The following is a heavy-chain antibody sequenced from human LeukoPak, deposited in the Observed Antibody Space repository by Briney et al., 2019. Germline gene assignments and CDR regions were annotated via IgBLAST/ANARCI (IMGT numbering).Heavy chain of an antibody. D-gene: IGHD4-23*01. CDR3: AKLGGNSNFYYYYMDV. CDR1: GFTFSSYA. V-gene: IGHV3-23*01. Sequence: AGSVRLSCAASGFTFSSYAMSWVRQAPGKGLEWVSTISGGSGSTFFADSVKGRFTISRDNSKGTLYLQMNSLRAEDTAVYSCAKLGGNSNFYYYYMDVWGKGTTVTVSS. J-gene: IGHJ6*03. CDR2: ISGGSGST.